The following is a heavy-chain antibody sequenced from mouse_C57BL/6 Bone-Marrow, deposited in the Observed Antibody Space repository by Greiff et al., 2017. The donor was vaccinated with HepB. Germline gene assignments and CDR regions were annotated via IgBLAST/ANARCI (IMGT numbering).Heavy chain of an antibody. D-gene: IGHD4-1*02. CDR3: TSPGQLRRSNWYLDV. CDR2: ISSGGGYI. J-gene: IGHJ1*03. CDR1: GFTFSSYA. V-gene: IGHV5-9-1*02. Sequence: EVQVVQSGEGLVKPGGSLKLSCAASGFTFSSYAMSWVRQTPEKGLEWVAYISSGGGYIYYADTVKGRYTISRDNARNTLYLQMSSLKSEDTAMYYGTSPGQLRRSNWYLDVWGTGTTVTVAA.